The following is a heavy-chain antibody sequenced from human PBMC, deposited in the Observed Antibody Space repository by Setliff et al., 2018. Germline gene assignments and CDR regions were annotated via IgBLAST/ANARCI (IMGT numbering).Heavy chain of an antibody. CDR3: ARESRYYYDNLGTLDY. D-gene: IGHD3-22*01. V-gene: IGHV4-30-4*01. CDR2: IYSSGST. J-gene: IGHJ4*02. Sequence: WVRQPPGKGLEWIGYIYSSGSTYYNPSLKSRVSISVDTSKNQFSLKLSSVTAADTAVYYCARESRYYYDNLGTLDYWGQGTLVTVSS.